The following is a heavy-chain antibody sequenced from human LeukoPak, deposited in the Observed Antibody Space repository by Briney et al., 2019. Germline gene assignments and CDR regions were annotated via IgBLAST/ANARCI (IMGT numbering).Heavy chain of an antibody. D-gene: IGHD4-11*01. CDR1: GFTFDDYA. Sequence: PGGSLRLSCAASGFTFDDYAMHWVRQAPGKGLEWVSYISSSGSTIYYADSVKGRFTISRDNAKNSLYLQMNSLRAEDTAVYYCARGGHDYSNYEGAFDYWGQGTLVTVSS. CDR3: ARGGHDYSNYEGAFDY. V-gene: IGHV3-11*04. J-gene: IGHJ4*02. CDR2: ISSSGSTI.